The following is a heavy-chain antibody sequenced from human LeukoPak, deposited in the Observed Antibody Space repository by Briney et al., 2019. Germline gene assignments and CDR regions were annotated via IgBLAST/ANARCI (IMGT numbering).Heavy chain of an antibody. V-gene: IGHV3-23*01. D-gene: IGHD3-22*01. J-gene: IGHJ1*01. CDR2: ITPNADRT. Sequence: GGSLRLSCAASGFTFGSYGMSCVRQAPGKGLEWVSFITPNADRTSYADSVEGRFTISRDNPRNTLYMQMNSLRDEDTALYYCAIMHGYYDGSGYWVQWGQGTLVTVSS. CDR1: GFTFGSYG. CDR3: AIMHGYYDGSGYWVQ.